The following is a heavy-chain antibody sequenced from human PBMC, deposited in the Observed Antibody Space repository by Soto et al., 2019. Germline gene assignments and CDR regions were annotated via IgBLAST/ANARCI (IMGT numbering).Heavy chain of an antibody. Sequence: QVQLVQSGAEVKKPGASVKVSCKASGYTFTIYYMHWVRQSPGQGLEWMGIINPSGGSTRYAQKLQGRVTVTRDTDTSTVYMAVSSLRSEDTALYYCARCSHWSGGSSYGPASDCDSWGQGPMVTVSS. CDR1: GYTFTIYY. D-gene: IGHD2-15*01. V-gene: IGHV1-46*04. J-gene: IGHJ4*02. CDR2: INPSGGST. CDR3: ARCSHWSGGSSYGPASDCDS.